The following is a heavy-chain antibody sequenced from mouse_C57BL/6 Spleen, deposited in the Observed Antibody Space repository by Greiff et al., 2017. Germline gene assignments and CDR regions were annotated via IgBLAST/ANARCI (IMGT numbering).Heavy chain of an antibody. CDR1: GYTFTDYN. CDR3: ASPRYAFFDY. CDR2: INPNNGGT. J-gene: IGHJ2*01. Sequence: VHVKQSGPELVKPGASVKMSCKASGYTFTDYNMHWVKQSHGKSLEWIGYINPNNGGTSYNQKFKGKATLTVNKSSSTAYMELRSLTSEDSAVYYGASPRYAFFDYWGQGTTLTVSS. D-gene: IGHD6-5*01. V-gene: IGHV1-22*01.